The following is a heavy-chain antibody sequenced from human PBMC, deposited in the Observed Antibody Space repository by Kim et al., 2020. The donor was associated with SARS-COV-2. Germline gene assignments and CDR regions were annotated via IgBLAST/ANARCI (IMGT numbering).Heavy chain of an antibody. Sequence: SDTLSLTCTTPGVTFSGYSWSWIRPPPGKGLEWIGAITHRGSTTYNPSLKSRVTITVDPSTNQFSLKLSSVTAADTAVYYCAIGGHVYQTTWGQGTLVT. CDR1: GVTFSGYS. J-gene: IGHJ5*02. CDR2: ITHRGST. CDR3: AIGGHVYQTT. V-gene: IGHV4-34*01.